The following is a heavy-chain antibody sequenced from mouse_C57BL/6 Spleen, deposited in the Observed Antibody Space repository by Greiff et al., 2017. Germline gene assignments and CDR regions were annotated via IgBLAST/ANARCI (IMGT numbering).Heavy chain of an antibody. CDR1: GFTFSDYG. J-gene: IGHJ4*01. CDR3: ARNYGYAMDY. D-gene: IGHD2-4*01. V-gene: IGHV5-17*01. Sequence: EVQLVESGGGLVKPGGSLKLSCAASGFTFSDYGMHWVRQAPEKGLEWVAYISSGSSTSYYADTVKGRFTISRDNAKNTLFLQMTSLRSEDTAMYYCARNYGYAMDYWGQGTSVTVSS. CDR2: ISSGSSTS.